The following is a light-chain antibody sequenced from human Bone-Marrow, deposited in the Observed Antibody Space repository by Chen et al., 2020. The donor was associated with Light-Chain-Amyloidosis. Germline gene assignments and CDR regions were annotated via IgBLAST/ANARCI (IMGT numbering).Light chain of an antibody. J-gene: IGLJ1*01. CDR3: SSYAGGTNLV. V-gene: IGLV2-8*01. CDR2: EVT. CDR1: SSAVGGYNY. Sequence: QSALTQPPSASGSPGQSFPISCTGTSSAVGGYNYVSWYQQHPGKAPKFMIYEVTKRPSGVPDRFSGSKSGNTASLTVSGLQAEDEADYYCSSYAGGTNLVFGTGTKVTVL.